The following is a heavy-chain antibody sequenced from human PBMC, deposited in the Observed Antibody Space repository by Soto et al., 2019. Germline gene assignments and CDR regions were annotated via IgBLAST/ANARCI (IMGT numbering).Heavy chain of an antibody. CDR2: IYYSGST. CDR1: GGSISSYY. CDR3: ARDRSPLDDDILNIRGYYYYYGMDV. J-gene: IGHJ6*04. D-gene: IGHD3-9*01. V-gene: IGHV4-59*01. Sequence: SETLSLTCTVSGGSISSYYWSWIRQPPGKGLEWIGYIYYSGSTNYNPSLKSRVTISVDTSKNQFSLKLSSVTAADTAVYYCARDRSPLDDDILNIRGYYYYYGMDVWGKGTTVTVSS.